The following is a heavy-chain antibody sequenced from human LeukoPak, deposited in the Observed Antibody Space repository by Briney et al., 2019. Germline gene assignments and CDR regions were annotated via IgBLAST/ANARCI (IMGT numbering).Heavy chain of an antibody. V-gene: IGHV1-46*01. Sequence: ASVKVSCEASGYTFTSYYMHWVRQAPGQGLEWMGIINPSGGSTSYAQKFQGRVTMTRDTSTSTVYMELSSLRSEDTAVYYCAREESGDYFDYWGQGTLVTVSS. CDR1: GYTFTSYY. J-gene: IGHJ4*02. D-gene: IGHD3-10*01. CDR3: AREESGDYFDY. CDR2: INPSGGST.